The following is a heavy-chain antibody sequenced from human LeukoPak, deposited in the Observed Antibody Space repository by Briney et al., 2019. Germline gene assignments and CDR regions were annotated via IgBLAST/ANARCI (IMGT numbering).Heavy chain of an antibody. D-gene: IGHD5-12*01. CDR1: GYTFVGYY. J-gene: IGHJ4*02. V-gene: IGHV1-2*02. CDR3: AREYSASEH. Sequence: ASVKVSCEASGYTFVGYYLHWVRQAPGQGLEWMAWIDPYTGNTHYAQKFQGRITVTRDTSASTTYMELSWLTSDDTARYYCAREYSASEHWGQGTLVTVSS. CDR2: IDPYTGNT.